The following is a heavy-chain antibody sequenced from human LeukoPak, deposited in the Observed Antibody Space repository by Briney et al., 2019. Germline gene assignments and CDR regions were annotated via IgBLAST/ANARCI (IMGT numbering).Heavy chain of an antibody. Sequence: GGSLRLSCAASGFTFSSYSMNWVRQAPGKGLEWVSSISSSSSYIYYADSVKGRFTISRDNAKNSLYLQMNSLRAEDTAVYYCARDRYFGILGASSYGMDVWAKGPRSPSP. CDR3: ARDRYFGILGASSYGMDV. D-gene: IGHD1-26*01. V-gene: IGHV3-21*01. CDR1: GFTFSSYS. J-gene: IGHJ6*02. CDR2: ISSSSSYI.